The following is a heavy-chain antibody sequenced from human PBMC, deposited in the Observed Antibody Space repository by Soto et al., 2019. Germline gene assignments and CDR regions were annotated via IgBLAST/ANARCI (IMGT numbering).Heavy chain of an antibody. CDR3: ARVSDFWSGYHIRYYYYMDV. CDR2: IYYSGST. Sequence: PSETLSLTCTVSGGSISSYYWSWIRQPPGKGLEWIGYIYYSGSTNYNPSLKSRVTISVDTSKNQFSLKLSSVTAADTAVYYCARVSDFWSGYHIRYYYYMDVWGKGTTVTVSS. J-gene: IGHJ6*03. D-gene: IGHD3-3*01. V-gene: IGHV4-59*01. CDR1: GGSISSYY.